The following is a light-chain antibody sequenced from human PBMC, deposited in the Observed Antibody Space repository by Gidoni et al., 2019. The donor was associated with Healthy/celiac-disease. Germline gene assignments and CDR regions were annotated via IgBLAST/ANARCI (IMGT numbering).Light chain of an antibody. CDR1: QSVSSY. CDR3: QQRSNWPLT. V-gene: IGKV3-11*01. J-gene: IGKJ4*01. Sequence: EIVLTQSPAPLSLSPGERATLSCRASQSVSSYLAWYQQKPGQAPRLLIYDASTRATGIPARFSGSGSGTDFTLTISSLEPEDFAVYYCQQRSNWPLTFGGGTKVEIK. CDR2: DAS.